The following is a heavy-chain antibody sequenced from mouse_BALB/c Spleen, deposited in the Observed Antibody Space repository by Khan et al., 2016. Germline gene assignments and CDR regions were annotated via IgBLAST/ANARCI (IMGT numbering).Heavy chain of an antibody. CDR3: AKLNGTREAIGY. J-gene: IGHJ4*01. D-gene: IGHD4-1*01. CDR2: IYPGDGDI. V-gene: IGHV1-80*01. CDR1: GYASSSYW. Sequence: QVQLKQSGAELVRPGSSVKTSCKASGYASSSYWTNWVKQRPGQGLEWIGQIYPGDGDINYYGKFKGKATLTADKSSSTAYMQFSSLTSEDSAVYICAKLNGTREAIGYWGQGTSVTVSS.